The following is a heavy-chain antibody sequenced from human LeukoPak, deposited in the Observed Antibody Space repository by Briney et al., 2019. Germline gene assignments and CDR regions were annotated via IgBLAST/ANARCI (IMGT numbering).Heavy chain of an antibody. V-gene: IGHV1-46*04. J-gene: IGHJ4*02. Sequence: ASVKVSCKASGYTFTRYYMHWVRQAPGQGLEWMGIINPSAGSTSYAPKLQGRVTLTRDTSTSTVYMELSSLGYEDTAIYYCASPPDNYGTHDYGGREPLLTVPS. CDR1: GYTFTRYY. CDR3: ASPPDNYGTHDY. D-gene: IGHD5-18*01. CDR2: INPSAGST.